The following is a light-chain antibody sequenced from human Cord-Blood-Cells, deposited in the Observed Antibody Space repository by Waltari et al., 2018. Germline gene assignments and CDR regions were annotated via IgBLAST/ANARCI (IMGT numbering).Light chain of an antibody. J-gene: IGLJ1*01. V-gene: IGLV2-11*01. CDR1: TSAVGGYNY. CDR3: CSYAGSYTYV. Sequence: QSALTQPPPVSGSPGQSVTISCTGTTSAVGGYNYVPWYQQHPGKAPKLMIYDVSKRPSGVPDRFSGSKSGNTASLTISGLQAEDEADYYCCSYAGSYTYVFGTGTKVTVL. CDR2: DVS.